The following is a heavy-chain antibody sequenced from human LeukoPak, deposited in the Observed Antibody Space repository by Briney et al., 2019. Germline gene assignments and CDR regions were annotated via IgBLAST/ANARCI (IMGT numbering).Heavy chain of an antibody. D-gene: IGHD4/OR15-4a*01. Sequence: GRSLRLSCAASGFTFSSYAMHWVRQAPGKGLEWVALIAYDGSNKYYADSVTGRFTISRDNSKNTLYLQMNSLRAEDTAVYYCATGSSISSLTTFAYWGQGTLVTVSS. CDR2: IAYDGSNK. CDR3: ATGSSISSLTTFAY. J-gene: IGHJ4*02. CDR1: GFTFSSYA. V-gene: IGHV3-30*01.